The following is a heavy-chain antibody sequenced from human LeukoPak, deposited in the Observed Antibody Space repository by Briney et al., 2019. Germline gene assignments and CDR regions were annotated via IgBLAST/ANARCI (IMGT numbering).Heavy chain of an antibody. CDR2: IYTSGST. CDR3: ARDPIVVVPAAIGKSNWFAP. D-gene: IGHD2-2*01. Sequence: SETLSLTCTVSGGSISSYYWSWIRQPAGKGLEWIGRIYTSGSTNYNPSLKSRATMSVDTSKNQFSLKLSSVTAADTAVYYCARDPIVVVPAAIGKSNWFAPWGQGTLVTVSS. J-gene: IGHJ5*02. V-gene: IGHV4-4*07. CDR1: GGSISSYY.